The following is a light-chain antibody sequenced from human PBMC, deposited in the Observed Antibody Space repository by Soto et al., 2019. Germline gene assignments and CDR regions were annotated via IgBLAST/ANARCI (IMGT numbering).Light chain of an antibody. V-gene: IGKV3-20*01. CDR1: QSVSSSY. J-gene: IGKJ1*01. CDR3: QQYDSSPLT. CDR2: GAS. Sequence: EIVLTQSPGTMSLSPGERATLSCRASQSVSSSYLAWYQQNPGQPPRLLIYGASSRATGIPDRFSGSGSGTDFTLTISRLEPEDFAVYYCQQYDSSPLTFGQGTKVEIK.